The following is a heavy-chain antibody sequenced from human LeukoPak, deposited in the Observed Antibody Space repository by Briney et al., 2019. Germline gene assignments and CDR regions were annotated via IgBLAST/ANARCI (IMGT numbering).Heavy chain of an antibody. D-gene: IGHD2-2*01. CDR3: ARDSFGSSRSSDY. V-gene: IGHV1-3*01. CDR1: GYTFTSYT. CDR2: INAANGNT. J-gene: IGHJ4*02. Sequence: GASVKVSCKTSGYTFTSYTVHWVRQAPGQRLEWMGWINAANGNTKYSQKFEGRLTITRDTSATTAYMELNSLRSEDTAVYYCARDSFGSSRSSDYWGQGTLVTVSS.